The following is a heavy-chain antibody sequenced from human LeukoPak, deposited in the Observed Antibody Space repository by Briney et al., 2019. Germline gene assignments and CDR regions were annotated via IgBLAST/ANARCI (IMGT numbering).Heavy chain of an antibody. V-gene: IGHV4-59*01. CDR1: GGSISSYY. CDR2: IYYSGST. CDR3: ARDHGSGWTWAYDY. D-gene: IGHD6-19*01. J-gene: IGHJ4*02. Sequence: SETLSLPCTVSGGSISSYYWSWIRQPPGKGLEWIGYIYYSGSTNYNPSLKSRVTISVDTSKNQFSLKLSSVTAADTAVYYCARDHGSGWTWAYDYWGQGTLVTVSS.